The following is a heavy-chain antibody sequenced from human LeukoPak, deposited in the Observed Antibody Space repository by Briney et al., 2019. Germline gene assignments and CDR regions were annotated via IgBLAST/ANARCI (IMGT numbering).Heavy chain of an antibody. D-gene: IGHD3-10*01. Sequence: SETLSLTCTVSGGSISSYYWSWIRQPPGKGLEWIGEINHSGSTNYNPSLKSRVTISVDTSKNQFSLKLSSVTAADTAVYYCARGRYGSALDYWGQGTLVTVSS. CDR2: INHSGST. V-gene: IGHV4-34*01. CDR1: GGSISSYY. CDR3: ARGRYGSALDY. J-gene: IGHJ4*02.